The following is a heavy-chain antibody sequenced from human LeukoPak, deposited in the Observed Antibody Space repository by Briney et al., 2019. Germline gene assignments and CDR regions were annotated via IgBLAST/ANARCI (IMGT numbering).Heavy chain of an antibody. CDR1: GGSFSGYY. CDR3: ARGGHYDFWSGYPADP. Sequence: PSETLSLPCALCGGSFSGYYWSWLRQPPGKGLEWIGEINHSGSTNYNPSLKSRVTISVDTSKNQFSLKLSSVTAADTAVYYCARGGHYDFWSGYPADPWGQGTLVTVP. CDR2: INHSGST. V-gene: IGHV4-34*01. J-gene: IGHJ5*02. D-gene: IGHD3-3*01.